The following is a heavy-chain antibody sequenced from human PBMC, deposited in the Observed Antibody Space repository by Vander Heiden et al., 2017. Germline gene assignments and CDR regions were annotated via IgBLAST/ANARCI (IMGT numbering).Heavy chain of an antibody. CDR2: ISWNSGSI. CDR1: GFTFDDYS. CDR3: AKDINGGRDSWVRHYGMDV. V-gene: IGHV3-9*01. Sequence: EVQLVESGGCLVQPGRSLRLSCAASGFTFDDYSMHWVRQAPGKGLEWVSGISWNSGSIGYADSVKGRFTISRDNAKNSLYLQMNSLRAEDTALYYCAKDINGGRDSWVRHYGMDVWGQGTTVTVSS. J-gene: IGHJ6*02. D-gene: IGHD6-13*01.